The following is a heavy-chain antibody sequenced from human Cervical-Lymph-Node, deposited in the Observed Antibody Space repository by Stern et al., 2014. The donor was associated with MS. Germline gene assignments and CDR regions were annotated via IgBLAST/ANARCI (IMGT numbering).Heavy chain of an antibody. CDR2: INPSGVTT. V-gene: IGHV1-46*03. CDR1: GYTFTSYY. J-gene: IGHJ4*02. D-gene: IGHD2-15*01. CDR3: ARYKRDCSGGSCYSRDDY. Sequence: QVQLVQPGAEVKKPGASVKVSCKASGYTFTSYYMHWVRQAPGQGLEWMGIINPSGVTTNHAQKFQGRVTMARDTSTSTVYMELSSLRSEDTAVYYCARYKRDCSGGSCYSRDDYWGQGTLVTVSS.